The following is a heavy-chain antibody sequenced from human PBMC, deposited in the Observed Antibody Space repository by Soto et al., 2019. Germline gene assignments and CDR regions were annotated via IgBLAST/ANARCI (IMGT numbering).Heavy chain of an antibody. Sequence: GESLKISCKGSGYNFNMYWIAWVRQMPGQGLEWMGIIYPGDSDTTYNSSFRGQVTISVDKSINTAYLQWDSLKASDTAKYYCARLSREFWSGPDYWGQGTLVTVSS. V-gene: IGHV5-51*03. J-gene: IGHJ4*02. CDR1: GYNFNMYW. D-gene: IGHD3-3*01. CDR2: IYPGDSDT. CDR3: ARLSREFWSGPDY.